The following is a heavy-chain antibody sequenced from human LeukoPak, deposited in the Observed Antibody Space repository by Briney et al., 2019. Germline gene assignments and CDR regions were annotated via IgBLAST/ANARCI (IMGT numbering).Heavy chain of an antibody. CDR1: GFTFSSYG. J-gene: IGHJ4*02. D-gene: IGHD3-22*01. CDR3: AKEDEYYYDSSGYSYFDY. V-gene: IGHV3-33*06. Sequence: PGGSLRLSCAASGFTFSSYGMHWVRQAPGKGLEWVAVIWYDGSNKYYVDFVKGRFTISRDNSKNTLYLQMNSLRAEDTAVYYCAKEDEYYYDSSGYSYFDYWGQGTLVTVSS. CDR2: IWYDGSNK.